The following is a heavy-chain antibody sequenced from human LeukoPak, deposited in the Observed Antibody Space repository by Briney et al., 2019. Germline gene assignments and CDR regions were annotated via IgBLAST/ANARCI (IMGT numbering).Heavy chain of an antibody. CDR2: TKPDGSAE. J-gene: IGHJ4*02. D-gene: IGHD3-16*01. CDR3: ARDGGLYTNFDY. Sequence: GGSLRLSCAASGFTFRNYWMGWVRQAPGKGLEWVANTKPDGSAEYYADSVRGRFTTSRDNANNFLYLQMYRLRAEDTAIYYCARDGGLYTNFDYWGQGTLVTVSS. CDR1: GFTFRNYW. V-gene: IGHV3-7*01.